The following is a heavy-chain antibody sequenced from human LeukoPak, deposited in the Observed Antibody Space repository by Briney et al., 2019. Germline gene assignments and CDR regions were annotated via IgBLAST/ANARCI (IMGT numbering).Heavy chain of an antibody. CDR2: ISYDGSNK. CDR3: AKVGSDSSGWYNYFDY. CDR1: GFTFSSYG. V-gene: IGHV3-30*18. J-gene: IGHJ4*02. Sequence: QTGESLRLSCAASGFTFSSYGMHWVRQAPGKGLEWVAVISYDGSNKYYADSVKGRFTISRDNSKNTLYLQMNSLRAEDTAVYYCAKVGSDSSGWYNYFDYWGQGTLVTVSS. D-gene: IGHD6-19*01.